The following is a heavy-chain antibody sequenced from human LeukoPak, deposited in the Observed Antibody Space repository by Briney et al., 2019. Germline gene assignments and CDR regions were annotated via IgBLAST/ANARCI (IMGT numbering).Heavy chain of an antibody. V-gene: IGHV4-34*01. D-gene: IGHD3-3*01. CDR1: GGSFSGYY. J-gene: IGHJ3*02. CDR3: ARGRVVITIFGVVISHDAFDI. Sequence: SETLSLTCAVYGGSFSGYYWSWMRQPPGNGREWIGEINHSGSTNYNPSLKSRATISVDTSKKQFSLKLSSVTAADTAVYYCARGRVVITIFGVVISHDAFDIWGQGTMVTVPS. CDR2: INHSGST.